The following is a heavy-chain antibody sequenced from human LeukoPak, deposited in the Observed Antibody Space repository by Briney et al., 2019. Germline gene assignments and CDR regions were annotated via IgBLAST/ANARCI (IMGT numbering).Heavy chain of an antibody. D-gene: IGHD3-10*01. V-gene: IGHV3-49*04. CDR1: GFTFGDYA. CDR3: TRDRYGSGSYSRYFDY. J-gene: IGHJ4*02. CDR2: IRSKADGGTT. Sequence: GGSLRLSCTASGFTFGDYAMSWVRQAPRKGLEWGGFIRSKADGGTTEYAASVKGRFTISRDDSKSIAYLQMNSLKTEDTAVYYCTRDRYGSGSYSRYFDYWGQGTLVTVSS.